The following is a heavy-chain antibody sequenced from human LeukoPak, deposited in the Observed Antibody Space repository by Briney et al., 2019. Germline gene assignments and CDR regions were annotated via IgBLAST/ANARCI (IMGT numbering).Heavy chain of an antibody. V-gene: IGHV1-8*01. CDR3: ARGVPGYSGYESFDY. CDR1: GYTFTSYD. Sequence: ASVKVSCKASGYTFTSYDINWVRQATGQGLEWMGWMNPNSGNTGYAQKFQGRVTMTRNTSISTPYMELSSLRSEDTAVYYCARGVPGYSGYESFDYWGQGTLVTVSS. CDR2: MNPNSGNT. D-gene: IGHD5-12*01. J-gene: IGHJ4*02.